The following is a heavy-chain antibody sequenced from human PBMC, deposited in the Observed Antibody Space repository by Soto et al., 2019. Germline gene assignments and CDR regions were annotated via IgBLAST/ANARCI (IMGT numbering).Heavy chain of an antibody. CDR3: ARDKDRAGIRWFDP. CDR2: IYYSGST. J-gene: IGHJ5*02. V-gene: IGHV4-59*01. D-gene: IGHD6-19*01. Sequence: QVQLQESGPGLVKPSETLSLTCTVSGGSISSYYWSWIRQPPGKGLEWIGYIYYSGSTNYNPSLKSRVTISVDTSKNQFSLKLSSVTAADTAVYYCARDKDRAGIRWFDPWGQGTLVTVSS. CDR1: GGSISSYY.